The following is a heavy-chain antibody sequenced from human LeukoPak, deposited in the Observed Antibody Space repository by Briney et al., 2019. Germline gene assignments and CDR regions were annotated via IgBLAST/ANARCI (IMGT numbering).Heavy chain of an antibody. CDR2: ISGSGGST. CDR3: ARSELYYGSESYYHLDY. J-gene: IGHJ4*01. Sequence: GGSLRLSCAASGFTFSSYAMSWVRQAPGKGREWVSAISGSGGSTYYADSVKGRFTISRDNSKRTLYLEMSSLRPEDTALYYCARSELYYGSESYYHLDYWGHGTLVTVSS. V-gene: IGHV3-23*01. CDR1: GFTFSSYA. D-gene: IGHD3-10*01.